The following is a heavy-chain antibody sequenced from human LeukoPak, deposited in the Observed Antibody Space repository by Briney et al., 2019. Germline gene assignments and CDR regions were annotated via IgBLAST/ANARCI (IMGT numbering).Heavy chain of an antibody. CDR1: GGSISSYY. CDR2: IYYSGST. V-gene: IGHV4-59*01. J-gene: IGHJ4*02. D-gene: IGHD3-16*01. CDR3: ARVNALIFDY. Sequence: SETLSLTCTVSGGSISSYYWSWIRQPPGKGLEWIGYIYYSGSTNYNPSLKSRVTISVDTSKTQFCLKLSSVTAADTAVYFCARVNALIFDYGGQGTLVTVSS.